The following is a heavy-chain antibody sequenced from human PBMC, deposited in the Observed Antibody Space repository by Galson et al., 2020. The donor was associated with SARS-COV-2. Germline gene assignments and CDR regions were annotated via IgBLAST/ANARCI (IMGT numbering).Heavy chain of an antibody. J-gene: IGHJ4*02. CDR1: GFTFDDYD. CDR3: AKRRFGDWSFDY. V-gene: IGHV3-9*01. D-gene: IGHD3-10*01. Sequence: SLKISCAASGFTFDDYDMHWVRQAPGKGLEWVSGISWNSGSIGYADSVKGRFTISRDNAKNSLYLQMNSLRAEDTALYYCAKRRFGDWSFDYWGQGTLVTVSS. CDR2: ISWNSGSI.